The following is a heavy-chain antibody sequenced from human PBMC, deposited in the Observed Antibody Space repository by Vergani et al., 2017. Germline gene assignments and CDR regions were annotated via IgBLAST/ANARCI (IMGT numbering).Heavy chain of an antibody. V-gene: IGHV3-15*01. CDR2: IRPKTDGETT. Sequence: EVQPVESGGGLVKPGGSLRLSCTTSGFTFSSAWMSWVRQAPGKGLEWVARIRPKTDGETTDYAAPVKGRFTISRDDSKNTLYLQMNSLRAEDTAVYYCARDRPHTIFGPLADLGLWFDPWGQGTLVTVSS. CDR1: GFTFSSAW. J-gene: IGHJ5*02. D-gene: IGHD3-3*01. CDR3: ARDRPHTIFGPLADLGLWFDP.